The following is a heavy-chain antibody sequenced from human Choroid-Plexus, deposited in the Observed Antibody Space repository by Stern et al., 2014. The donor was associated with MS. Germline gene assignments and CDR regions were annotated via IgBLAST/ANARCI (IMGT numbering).Heavy chain of an antibody. Sequence: QVQLVQSGGGVVQPGRPLRLSCVASGFTFGSCAMHWVRQAPGKGLEWGAGVSYDGSNNYYADSVKGRFTISRDNSQNTLYIQMSSLRPEDTAVYYCAKDRQYLTYFFDHWGQGSLVTVST. CDR3: AKDRQYLTYFFDH. J-gene: IGHJ5*02. D-gene: IGHD2/OR15-2a*01. V-gene: IGHV3-30*18. CDR1: GFTFGSCA. CDR2: VSYDGSNN.